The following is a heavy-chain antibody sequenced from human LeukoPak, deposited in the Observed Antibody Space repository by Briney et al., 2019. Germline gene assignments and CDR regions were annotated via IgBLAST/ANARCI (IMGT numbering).Heavy chain of an antibody. CDR3: AAVRYYGSGSYSYFHY. CDR2: IVVGSGNT. CDR1: GFTFTGSA. V-gene: IGHV1-58*01. D-gene: IGHD3-10*01. Sequence: ASVKVSCKASGFTFTGSAVQWVRQARGQRLEWIGWIVVGSGNTNYAQKFQERVTITSDMSTSTAYMELSSLRSEDTAVYYCAAVRYYGSGSYSYFHYWGQGTLVTVSS. J-gene: IGHJ4*02.